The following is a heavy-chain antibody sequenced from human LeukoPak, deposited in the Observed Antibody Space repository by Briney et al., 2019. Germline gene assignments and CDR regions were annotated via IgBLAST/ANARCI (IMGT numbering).Heavy chain of an antibody. CDR1: GFTFSSYS. J-gene: IGHJ4*02. D-gene: IGHD3-22*01. CDR3: AGTHYFDSSGYYYSGGFFDC. CDR2: ISASGGST. Sequence: PGGSLRLSCAASGFTFSSYSMNWVRQAPGKGLEWVSGISASGGSTYYADSVRGRFTISRDNSKSTLYLQMNSLTAEDTAVYYCAGTHYFDSSGYYYSGGFFDCWGQGTLVTVSS. V-gene: IGHV3-23*01.